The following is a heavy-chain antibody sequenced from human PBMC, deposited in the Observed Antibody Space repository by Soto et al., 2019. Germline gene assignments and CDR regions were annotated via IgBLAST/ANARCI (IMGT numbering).Heavy chain of an antibody. CDR1: GACVSYSNYD. CDR3: VSQRTSVLTQAYFDD. Sequence: ETLSLTCTVSGACVSYSNYDWGWIRQSPGKGLEWIGSVYYRGRSYSKSSVKSRVTISVDTSKNQFSLNLNYVTASDTAVYYCVSQRTSVLTQAYFDDWGPGALVIGSS. V-gene: IGHV4-39*01. CDR2: VYYRGRS. J-gene: IGHJ4*02. D-gene: IGHD2-8*01.